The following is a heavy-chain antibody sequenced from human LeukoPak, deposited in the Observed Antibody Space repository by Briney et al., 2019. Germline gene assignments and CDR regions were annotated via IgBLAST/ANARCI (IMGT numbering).Heavy chain of an antibody. V-gene: IGHV3-30-3*01. CDR1: GFTFSSYT. CDR3: ARDGCSGGNCHNFRY. D-gene: IGHD2-15*01. Sequence: PGRSLRLSCAASGFTFSSYTMHWVRQAPGEGLEWVAIISYDGSNKYYADSVKGRFTISRDNSKNTLYLQMNSLRAEDTAVYYCARDGCSGGNCHNFRYWGQGTLVTVSS. CDR2: ISYDGSNK. J-gene: IGHJ4*02.